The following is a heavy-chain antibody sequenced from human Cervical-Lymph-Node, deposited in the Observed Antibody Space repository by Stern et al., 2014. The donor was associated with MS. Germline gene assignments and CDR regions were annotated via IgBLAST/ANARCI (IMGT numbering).Heavy chain of an antibody. J-gene: IGHJ4*02. CDR1: GYTFINFY. CDR3: AREHTSMAFGF. CDR2: INPSDVST. Sequence: QVQLVQSGAEVKKPGASVKVSCKASGYTFINFYMHWVRQAPGQGLEWMGIINPSDVSTSYAQTLQGRVTMTRDTSTNTVYMELSSLRSEDTAVYYCAREHTSMAFGFWGQGTLVTVSS. D-gene: IGHD5-18*01. V-gene: IGHV1-46*04.